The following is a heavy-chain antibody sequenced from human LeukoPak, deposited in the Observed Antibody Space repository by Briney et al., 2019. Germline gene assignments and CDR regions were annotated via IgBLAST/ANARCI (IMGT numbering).Heavy chain of an antibody. CDR3: AKTTTGYSSGRFPGWPVDY. CDR2: IIPIFGTA. J-gene: IGHJ4*02. D-gene: IGHD6-19*01. V-gene: IGHV1-69*05. CDR1: GGTFSSYA. Sequence: SVKVSCKASGGTFSSYAISWVRQAPGQGLEWMGGIIPIFGTANYAQKFQGRVTITTDESTSTAYMELSSLRSEDPAVYYCAKTTTGYSSGRFPGWPVDYWGQGTLVTVSS.